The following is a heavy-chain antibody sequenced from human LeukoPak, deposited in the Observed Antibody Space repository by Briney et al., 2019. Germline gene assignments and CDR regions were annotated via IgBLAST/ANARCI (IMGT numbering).Heavy chain of an antibody. V-gene: IGHV3-23*01. Sequence: GASLRLSCAASGFTFSTYPMSWVRQAPGKGVEWVSSISENGAGTYYADSAKGRFTISRDNSRNTMYLQMHSLRVGDTAVYYCASQGTGYHSVWGQGTLVTVSS. D-gene: IGHD3/OR15-3a*01. CDR3: ASQGTGYHSV. J-gene: IGHJ4*02. CDR2: ISENGAGT. CDR1: GFTFSTYP.